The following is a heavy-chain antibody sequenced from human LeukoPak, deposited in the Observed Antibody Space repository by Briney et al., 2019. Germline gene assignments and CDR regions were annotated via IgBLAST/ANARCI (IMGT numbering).Heavy chain of an antibody. CDR3: ARGDYGDYGGSFDY. J-gene: IGHJ4*02. CDR2: IYTSGST. Sequence: TSETLSLTCTVSGGSISSYYWSWLRQPAGKGLEWLGRIYTSGSTNYNPSLKSRVTMSVDTSKNQFSLKLSSVTAADTAVYYCARGDYGDYGGSFDYWGQGTLVTVSS. CDR1: GGSISSYY. V-gene: IGHV4-4*07. D-gene: IGHD4-17*01.